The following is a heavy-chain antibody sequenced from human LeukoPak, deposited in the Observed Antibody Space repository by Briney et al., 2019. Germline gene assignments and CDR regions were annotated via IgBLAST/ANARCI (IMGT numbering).Heavy chain of an antibody. CDR3: TREGRYCSSTSCYVCLDF. Sequence: RGSLRLSCAASGFTLSDHYMGWVRPAPGKGLEWVGRINNKANSYTTEYAATVKGRFTVSRDDSKNALYLQMNSLKTEDTAVYYCTREGRYCSSTSCYVCLDFWGQGTLVTVSS. CDR1: GFTLSDHY. D-gene: IGHD2-2*01. J-gene: IGHJ4*02. V-gene: IGHV3-72*01. CDR2: INNKANSYTT.